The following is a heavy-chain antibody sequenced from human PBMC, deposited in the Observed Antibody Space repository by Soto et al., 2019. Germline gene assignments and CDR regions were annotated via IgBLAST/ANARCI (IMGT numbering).Heavy chain of an antibody. CDR3: ARDLSQVDGVNNCFDP. CDR1: GGSFSGYY. V-gene: IGHV4-34*01. CDR2: INHSGST. J-gene: IGHJ5*02. D-gene: IGHD3-16*02. Sequence: SETLSLTCAVYGGSFSGYYWSWIRQPPGKGLEWIGEINHSGSTNYNPSLKSRVTISVDTSKNQFSLKLSSVTAADTAVYYCARDLSQVDGVNNCFDPWGQGTLVTVSS.